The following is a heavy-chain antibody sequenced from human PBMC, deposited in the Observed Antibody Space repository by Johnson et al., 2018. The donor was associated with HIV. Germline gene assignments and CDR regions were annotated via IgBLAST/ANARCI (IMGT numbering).Heavy chain of an antibody. D-gene: IGHD1-7*01. V-gene: IGHV3-30-3*01. J-gene: IGHJ3*02. CDR2: ISYDGSNK. Sequence: QVQLVESGGGVVQPGRSLRLSCAASGFTFSSYAMHWVRQAPGKGLEWVAVISYDGSNKYYADSVKGPFTISRDNSKNTLYLQMNSLRAKDTAVYYCARDWELGAFDIWGQGTIVTVSS. CDR1: GFTFSSYA. CDR3: ARDWELGAFDI.